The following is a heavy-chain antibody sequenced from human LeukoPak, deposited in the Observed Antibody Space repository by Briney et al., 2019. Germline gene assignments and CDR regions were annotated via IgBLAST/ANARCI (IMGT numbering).Heavy chain of an antibody. D-gene: IGHD5-18*01. CDR1: GFTVSDNY. J-gene: IGHJ4*02. CDR3: ARDRAYSYGYSYYFDD. Sequence: GGSLRLSCAASGFTVSDNYMSWVRQAPGKGLEWVSVIYSGGSTFYADSVKGRFTISRDSSKNTLYLQMNSLRAEDTAVYYCARDRAYSYGYSYYFDDWGQGTLATVSS. V-gene: IGHV3-66*01. CDR2: IYSGGST.